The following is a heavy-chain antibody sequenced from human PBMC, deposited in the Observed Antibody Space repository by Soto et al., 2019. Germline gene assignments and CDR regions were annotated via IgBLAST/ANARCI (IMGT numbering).Heavy chain of an antibody. Sequence: ASVKVSCKASGYTFTSYGISWVRQAPGQGLEWMGWISAYNGNTNYAQKLQGRVTMTTDTSTSTAYVELRSLRSDDTAVYYCARKKEVVAAKPLDYWGKVTLVTVSS. CDR3: ARKKEVVAAKPLDY. D-gene: IGHD2-15*01. CDR2: ISAYNGNT. J-gene: IGHJ4*02. V-gene: IGHV1-18*01. CDR1: GYTFTSYG.